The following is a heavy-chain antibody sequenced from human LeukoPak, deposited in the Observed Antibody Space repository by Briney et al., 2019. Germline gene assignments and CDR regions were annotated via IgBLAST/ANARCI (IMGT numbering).Heavy chain of an antibody. J-gene: IGHJ3*02. CDR2: ISERSSYI. CDR1: GFTFSSYS. Sequence: PGGSLRLSCAASGFTFSSYSVNWVRQAPGKGLEWVSSISERSSYIYYADSMKGRFTISRDNAKNSLYLQMNSLRAEDTAVYYCARPTRRKNDAFDIWGQGTVVTVS. V-gene: IGHV3-21*01. CDR3: ARPTRRKNDAFDI.